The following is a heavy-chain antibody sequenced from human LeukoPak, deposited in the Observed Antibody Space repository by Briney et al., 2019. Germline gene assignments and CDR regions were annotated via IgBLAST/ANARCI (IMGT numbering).Heavy chain of an antibody. J-gene: IGHJ4*02. Sequence: GGSLRLSCTVPGFTFGDYVMSWIRQAPGKGLEWVGIIRSKAYGETIHYAASVKGRFTISRDDSKSIAYLQMNSLTTEDTAVYYCARAVAGSFFDYWGQGTLVTVSS. CDR2: IRSKAYGETI. CDR3: ARAVAGSFFDY. V-gene: IGHV3-49*03. D-gene: IGHD6-19*01. CDR1: GFTFGDYV.